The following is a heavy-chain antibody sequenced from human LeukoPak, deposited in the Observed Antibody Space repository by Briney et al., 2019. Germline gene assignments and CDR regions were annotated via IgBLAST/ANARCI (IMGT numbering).Heavy chain of an antibody. CDR2: ISYDGSNK. CDR1: GFTFSNAW. Sequence: GGSLRLSCAASGFTFSNAWMSWVRQAPGKGLEWVAVISYDGSNKYYADSVKGRFTISRDNSKNTLYLQMNSLRAEDTAVYYCARDLAQDYYYYGMDVWGQGTTVTVSS. V-gene: IGHV3-30*03. J-gene: IGHJ6*02. CDR3: ARDLAQDYYYYGMDV.